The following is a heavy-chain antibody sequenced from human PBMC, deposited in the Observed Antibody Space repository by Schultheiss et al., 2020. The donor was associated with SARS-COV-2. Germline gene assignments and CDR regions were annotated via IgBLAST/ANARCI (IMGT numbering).Heavy chain of an antibody. CDR1: GFTVSSNY. V-gene: IGHV3-53*01. D-gene: IGHD1-26*01. Sequence: GGSLRLSCAASGFTVSSNYMNWVRQAPGKGLEWVSVIYSGGSTYYADSVKGRFTISRDNSKNTLYLQMNSLRAEDTAVYYCARDQVGATTGGDYWGQGTLVTVSS. J-gene: IGHJ4*02. CDR3: ARDQVGATTGGDY. CDR2: IYSGGST.